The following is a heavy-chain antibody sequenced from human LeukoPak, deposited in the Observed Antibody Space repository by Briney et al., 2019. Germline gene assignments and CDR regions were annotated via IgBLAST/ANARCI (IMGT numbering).Heavy chain of an antibody. D-gene: IGHD6-13*01. CDR3: VRGGTGYTGSWRHFDS. Sequence: GGSLRLSCAASGFTVSSNYMSWVRQAPGKGLEWVSVIYSGGSTYYADSVKGRFTISRDNSKNSLYLLLNSLRGEDTAMYYCVRGGTGYTGSWRHFDSWGQGTPVTVSS. J-gene: IGHJ4*02. V-gene: IGHV3-53*01. CDR2: IYSGGST. CDR1: GFTVSSNY.